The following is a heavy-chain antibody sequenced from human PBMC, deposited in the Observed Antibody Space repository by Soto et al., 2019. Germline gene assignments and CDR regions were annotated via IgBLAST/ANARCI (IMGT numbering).Heavy chain of an antibody. CDR3: ARGRGYSGYDLALAYY. D-gene: IGHD5-12*01. Sequence: ASVKVSCKASGYIFNTYGISWVRQAPGQGLEWMGWISAYNGNTDYAQKLQGRVTMTTDTSTSTAYMELRSLRSDDTAVYYCARGRGYSGYDLALAYYWGQGTLVTVSS. CDR2: ISAYNGNT. J-gene: IGHJ4*02. CDR1: GYIFNTYG. V-gene: IGHV1-18*01.